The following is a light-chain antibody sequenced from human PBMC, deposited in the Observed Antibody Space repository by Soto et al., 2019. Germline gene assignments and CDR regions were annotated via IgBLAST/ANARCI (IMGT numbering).Light chain of an antibody. J-gene: IGKJ2*01. CDR2: KAS. Sequence: DIQMTQSPSTLSASVGDRVTLTCRASQSISSLLAWYQQKPGKAPKILIFKASDLETGVPSRFSDTGSGTEFTLTISSLQPDDFATYFCQQYNTYPHTFGRGTKLEIK. V-gene: IGKV1-5*03. CDR1: QSISSL. CDR3: QQYNTYPHT.